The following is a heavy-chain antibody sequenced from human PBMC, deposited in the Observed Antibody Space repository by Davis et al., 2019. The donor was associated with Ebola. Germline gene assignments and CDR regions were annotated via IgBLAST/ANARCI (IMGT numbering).Heavy chain of an antibody. V-gene: IGHV1-69*13. D-gene: IGHD5-24*01. CDR1: GGTFSSYA. CDR2: IIPIFGTA. J-gene: IGHJ4*02. CDR3: ARDYRRQMATMDY. Sequence: SVKVSCKASGGTFSSYAISWVRQAPGQGLEWMGGIIPIFGTANYAQKFQGRVTITADESTSTAYMELSSLRSEDTVVYYCARDYRRQMATMDYWGQGTLVTVSP.